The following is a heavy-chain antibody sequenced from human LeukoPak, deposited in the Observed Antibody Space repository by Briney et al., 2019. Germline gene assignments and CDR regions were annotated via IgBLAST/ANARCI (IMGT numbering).Heavy chain of an antibody. CDR2: INRDGSEK. Sequence: GGSLRLSRAASGFTFSTYWMSWVRQAPGKGLEWVANINRDGSEKNYVDSVKGRFTISRDNAKDSLSLQMNSLRAEDTAVYYCGRDMDVWGQGTTVIVSS. CDR3: GRDMDV. CDR1: GFTFSTYW. V-gene: IGHV3-7*01. J-gene: IGHJ6*02.